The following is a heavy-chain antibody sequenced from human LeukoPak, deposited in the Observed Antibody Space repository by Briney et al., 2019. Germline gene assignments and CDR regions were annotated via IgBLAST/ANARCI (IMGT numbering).Heavy chain of an antibody. CDR2: ISGNGGST. CDR3: AKDTSGSYYGDFFDY. V-gene: IGHV3-23*01. D-gene: IGHD1-26*01. CDR1: GFTLTNHG. J-gene: IGHJ4*02. Sequence: GGSLRLSCAVSGFTLTNHGMSWVRQAPGKGLEWVSVISGNGGSTYYADSVRGRFTISRDNSQNTLYLQMNSLRAEDTAVYYCAKDTSGSYYGDFFDYWGQGTLVTVSS.